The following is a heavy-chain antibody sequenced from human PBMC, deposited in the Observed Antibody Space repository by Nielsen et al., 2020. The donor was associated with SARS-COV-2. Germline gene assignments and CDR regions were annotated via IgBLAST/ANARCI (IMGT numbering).Heavy chain of an antibody. CDR3: AKQSVYGAPDY. V-gene: IGHV3-20*04. CDR2: INWNGGST. D-gene: IGHD4-17*01. J-gene: IGHJ4*02. CDR1: GFTFDDYA. Sequence: GGSLRLSCAASGFTFDDYAMHWVRQAPGKGLEWVSGINWNGGSTGYADSVKGRFTISRDNAKNSLYLQMNSLRAEDTALYYCAKQSVYGAPDYWGQGTLVTVSS.